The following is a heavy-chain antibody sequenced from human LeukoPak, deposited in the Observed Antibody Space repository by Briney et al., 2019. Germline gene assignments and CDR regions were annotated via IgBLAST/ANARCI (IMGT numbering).Heavy chain of an antibody. CDR3: ARDKVGGTGPFYY. J-gene: IGHJ4*02. CDR2: INPSGGST. D-gene: IGHD1-26*01. Sequence: GASVKVSCKASGYTFTSYDINWVRQAPGQGLEWMGIINPSGGSTSYAQKFQGRVTMTRDTSTSTVYMELSSLRSEDTAVYYCARDKVGGTGPFYYWGQGTLVTVSS. CDR1: GYTFTSYD. V-gene: IGHV1-46*01.